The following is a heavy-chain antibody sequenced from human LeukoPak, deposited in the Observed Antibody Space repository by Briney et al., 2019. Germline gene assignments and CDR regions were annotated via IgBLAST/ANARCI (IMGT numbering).Heavy chain of an antibody. J-gene: IGHJ4*02. Sequence: SETLSLTCTVSGYSISSGYYWGWIRQPPGKGLEWIGSIYHSGSTYYNPSLKSRVTISVDTSKNQFSLKLSSVTAADTAVYYCARTMGVIDFDYWGQGTLVTVSS. CDR1: GYSISSGYY. D-gene: IGHD2-21*01. CDR2: IYHSGST. CDR3: ARTMGVIDFDY. V-gene: IGHV4-38-2*02.